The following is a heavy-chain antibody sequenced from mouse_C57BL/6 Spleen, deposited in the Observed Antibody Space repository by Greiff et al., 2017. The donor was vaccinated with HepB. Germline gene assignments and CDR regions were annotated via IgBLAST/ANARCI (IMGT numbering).Heavy chain of an antibody. CDR3: TTSSFYYFDD. CDR1: GFNIKDDY. J-gene: IGHJ2*01. V-gene: IGHV14-4*01. Sequence: EVQLQQSGAELVRPGASVKLSCTASGFNIKDDYMHWVKQRPEQGLEWIGWIDPENGDTEYASKFQGKATITADTSSNTAYLQLSSLTSEDTAVYYCTTSSFYYFDDWGQGTTLTVSS. CDR2: IDPENGDT.